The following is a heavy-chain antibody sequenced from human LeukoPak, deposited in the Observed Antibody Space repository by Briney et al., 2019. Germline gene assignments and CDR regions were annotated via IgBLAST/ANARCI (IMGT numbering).Heavy chain of an antibody. J-gene: IGHJ5*02. D-gene: IGHD4-17*01. Sequence: GGSLRLSCAASGLTFSSYWMSWVRQAPGKGLEWVANIKQDGSEKYYVDSVKGRFTISRDNAKNSLYLQMNSLRAEDTAVYYCARLTTVTTHNWFDPWGQGTLVTVSS. CDR2: IKQDGSEK. CDR1: GLTFSSYW. V-gene: IGHV3-7*01. CDR3: ARLTTVTTHNWFDP.